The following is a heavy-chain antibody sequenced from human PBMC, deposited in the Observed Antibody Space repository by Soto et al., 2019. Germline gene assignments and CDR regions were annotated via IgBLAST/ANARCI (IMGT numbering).Heavy chain of an antibody. CDR2: IYYTGYT. Sequence: SETLSLTCTVSGDPISSSSYYWGWIRQPPGKGLEWIGSIYYTGYTDYNPSLESRVIISVDTSKSQFSLRLNSVTASDTAVYYCARSGIAVTGIIDFWGQGTLVTVSS. J-gene: IGHJ4*02. CDR3: ARSGIAVTGIIDF. D-gene: IGHD6-19*01. CDR1: GDPISSSSYY. V-gene: IGHV4-39*01.